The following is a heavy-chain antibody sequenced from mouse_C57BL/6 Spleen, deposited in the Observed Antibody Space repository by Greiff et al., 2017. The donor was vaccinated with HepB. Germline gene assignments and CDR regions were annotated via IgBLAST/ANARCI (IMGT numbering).Heavy chain of an antibody. CDR1: GFNIKDYY. CDR3: TFYGNSYYAMDY. Sequence: EVKVVESGAELVRPGASVKLSCTASGFNIKDYYMHWVKQRPEQGLEWIGRIDPEDGDTEYAPKFQGKATMTADTSSNTAYLQLSSLTSEDTAVYYCTFYGNSYYAMDYWGQGTSVTVSS. D-gene: IGHD2-1*01. CDR2: IDPEDGDT. V-gene: IGHV14-1*01. J-gene: IGHJ4*01.